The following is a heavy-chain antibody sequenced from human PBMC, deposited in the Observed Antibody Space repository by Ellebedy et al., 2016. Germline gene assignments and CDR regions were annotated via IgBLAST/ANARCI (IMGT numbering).Heavy chain of an antibody. CDR2: IYYSGST. CDR3: ARGGVVVPAALMDY. D-gene: IGHD2-2*01. V-gene: IGHV4-39*07. Sequence: GSLRLXXTVSGGSISSSSYYWGWIRQPPGKGLEWIGSIYYSGSTYYNPSLKSRVTISVDTSKNQFSLKLSSVTAADTAVYYCARGGVVVPAALMDYWGQGTLVTVSS. J-gene: IGHJ4*02. CDR1: GGSISSSSYY.